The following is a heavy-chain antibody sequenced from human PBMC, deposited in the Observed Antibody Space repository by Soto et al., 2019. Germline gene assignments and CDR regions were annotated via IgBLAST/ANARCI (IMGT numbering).Heavy chain of an antibody. CDR2: MNPNSGNT. D-gene: IGHD2-21*02. Sequence: VASVKVSCKASGYTFTSYDINWVRQATGQGLEWMGWMNPNSGNTGYAQKFQGRVTMTRNTSISTAYMELSSLRSEDTAVYYCARGRCGGDCYGADYYYHYGMDVWGQGTTVTVSS. CDR3: ARGRCGGDCYGADYYYHYGMDV. J-gene: IGHJ6*02. V-gene: IGHV1-8*01. CDR1: GYTFTSYD.